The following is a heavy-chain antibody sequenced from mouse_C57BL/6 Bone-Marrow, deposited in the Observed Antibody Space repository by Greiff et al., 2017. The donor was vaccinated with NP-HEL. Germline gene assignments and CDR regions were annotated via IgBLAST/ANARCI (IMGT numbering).Heavy chain of an antibody. V-gene: IGHV5-6*01. J-gene: IGHJ3*01. CDR2: ISSGGSYT. Sequence: EVKLVESGGDLVKPGGSLKLSCAASGFTFSSYGMSWVRQTPDKRLEWVATISSGGSYTYYPDSVKGRFTISRDNAKNTLYLQMSSLKSEDTAMYYCARSGSSYWFAYWGKGTLVTVSA. CDR3: ARSGSSYWFAY. D-gene: IGHD1-1*01. CDR1: GFTFSSYG.